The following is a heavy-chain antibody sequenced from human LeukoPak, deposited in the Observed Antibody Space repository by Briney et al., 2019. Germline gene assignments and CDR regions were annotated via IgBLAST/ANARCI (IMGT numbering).Heavy chain of an antibody. V-gene: IGHV3-13*01. D-gene: IGHD2-15*01. J-gene: IGHJ4*02. Sequence: GGSLRLSCAASGFTFSSYDMHWVRQATGKGLEWVSAIGTAGDTYYPGSVKGRFTISRENAKNSLYLQMNSLRAGDTAVYYCARYCSGGSCWDYWGQGTLVTVSS. CDR3: ARYCSGGSCWDY. CDR1: GFTFSSYD. CDR2: IGTAGDT.